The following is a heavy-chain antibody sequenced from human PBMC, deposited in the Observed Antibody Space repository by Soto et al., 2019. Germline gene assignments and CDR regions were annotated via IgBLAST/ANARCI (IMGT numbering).Heavy chain of an antibody. CDR1: GYTFTSYA. V-gene: IGHV1-3*01. D-gene: IGHD2-21*02. Sequence: ASVKVSCKASGYTFTSYAMHWVRQAPGQRLKWMGWINAGNGNTKYSQKIQGRVTITRDTSASTAYMELSSLRSEDTAVYYCARSIVVVTAADYWGQGTLVTVSS. CDR2: INAGNGNT. CDR3: ARSIVVVTAADY. J-gene: IGHJ4*02.